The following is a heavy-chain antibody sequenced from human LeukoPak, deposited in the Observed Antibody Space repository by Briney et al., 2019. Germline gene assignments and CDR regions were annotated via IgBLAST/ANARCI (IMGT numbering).Heavy chain of an antibody. D-gene: IGHD3-3*01. CDR2: IRYDGSNK. CDR1: GFTFSSYG. V-gene: IGHV3-30*02. Sequence: GGSLRLSCAASGFTFSSYGMHWVRQAPGKGLEWVAFIRYDGSNKYYADSVKGRFTISRDNFKNTLYLQMNSLRAEDTAVYFCAKDTADFYTIFGVVRGWGQGTLVTVSS. J-gene: IGHJ4*02. CDR3: AKDTADFYTIFGVVRG.